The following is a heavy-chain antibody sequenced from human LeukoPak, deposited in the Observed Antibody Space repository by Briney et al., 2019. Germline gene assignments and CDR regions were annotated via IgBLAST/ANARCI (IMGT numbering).Heavy chain of an antibody. CDR3: ARVSAYGSGSYYTPFEFDY. D-gene: IGHD3-10*01. V-gene: IGHV4-39*07. CDR2: IYYSGST. Sequence: SETLSLTCTVSGASISRSDYFWGWIRQPPGKGLEWIGSIYYSGSTYYNPSLKSRVTISVDTSKNQFSLKLSSVTAADTAVYYCARVSAYGSGSYYTPFEFDYWGQGTLVTVSS. CDR1: GASISRSDYF. J-gene: IGHJ4*02.